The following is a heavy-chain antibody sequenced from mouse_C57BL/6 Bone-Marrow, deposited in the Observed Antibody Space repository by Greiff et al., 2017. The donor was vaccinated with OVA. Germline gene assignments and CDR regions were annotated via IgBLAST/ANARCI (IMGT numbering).Heavy chain of an antibody. Sequence: EVQLQQSGPVLVKPGASVKMSCKASGYTFTDYYMNWVKQSHGKSLEWIGVINPYNGGTSYNQKFKGKATLTVDKSSSTAYMELNSLTSEDSAVYYCAERGWYFDVWGTGTTVTVSS. J-gene: IGHJ1*03. CDR1: GYTFTDYY. V-gene: IGHV1-19*01. CDR2: INPYNGGT. CDR3: AERGWYFDV.